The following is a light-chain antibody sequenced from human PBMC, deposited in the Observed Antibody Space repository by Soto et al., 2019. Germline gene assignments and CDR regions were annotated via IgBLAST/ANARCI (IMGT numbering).Light chain of an antibody. CDR3: QQYNSYPST. Sequence: DIKMTQSPSTLSASVGDRVTITCRASQSISSWLAWYQQTPGKAPKLLIFDASNLETGVPSRFSGSGSGTDFTLTITSLQPDDFATYYCQQYNSYPSTFGQGTKVDIK. CDR1: QSISSW. V-gene: IGKV1-5*01. CDR2: DAS. J-gene: IGKJ1*01.